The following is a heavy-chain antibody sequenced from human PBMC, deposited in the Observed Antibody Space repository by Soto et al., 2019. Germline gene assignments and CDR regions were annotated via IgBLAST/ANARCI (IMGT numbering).Heavy chain of an antibody. CDR1: VGTFSSYA. Sequence: GASVKVSCKASVGTFSSYAISWVRQAPGQGLEWMGGIIPIFGTANYAQKFQGRVTITADESTSTAYMELSSLRSEDTAVYYCARDSHIRFLEWSRAYYYYYGMDVWGQGTTVTVSS. CDR2: IIPIFGTA. V-gene: IGHV1-69*13. J-gene: IGHJ6*02. CDR3: ARDSHIRFLEWSRAYYYYYGMDV. D-gene: IGHD3-3*01.